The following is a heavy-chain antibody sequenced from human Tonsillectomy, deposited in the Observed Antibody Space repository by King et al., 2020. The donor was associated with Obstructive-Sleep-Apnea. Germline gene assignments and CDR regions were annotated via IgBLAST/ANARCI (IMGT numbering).Heavy chain of an antibody. D-gene: IGHD3-22*01. CDR3: ARDIQGVLYDSSGYYPLFDY. CDR1: GFTFSDYY. J-gene: IGHJ4*02. Sequence: VQLVESGGGLVKPGGSLRLSCAASGFTFSDYYMSWIRQAPGKGLEWVSYISSSSSYTNYADSVKGRFTISRDNAKNSLYLQMNSLRAGDTAVYYCARDIQGVLYDSSGYYPLFDYWGQGTLVTVSS. CDR2: ISSSSSYT. V-gene: IGHV3-11*06.